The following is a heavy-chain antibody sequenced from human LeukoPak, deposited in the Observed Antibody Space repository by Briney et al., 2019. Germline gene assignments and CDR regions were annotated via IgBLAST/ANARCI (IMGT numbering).Heavy chain of an antibody. J-gene: IGHJ3*02. Sequence: GGSLRLSCAAFGFTFSSYWMHWVRQVPGKGLVWVSRIGTDGSRTTYADYVRGRFTISRDNARNTLYLQMNSLRAEDTAVYYCARDKYGGNSNPFDIWGQGTLVTVSS. CDR2: IGTDGSRT. D-gene: IGHD4-23*01. CDR3: ARDKYGGNSNPFDI. CDR1: GFTFSSYW. V-gene: IGHV3-74*01.